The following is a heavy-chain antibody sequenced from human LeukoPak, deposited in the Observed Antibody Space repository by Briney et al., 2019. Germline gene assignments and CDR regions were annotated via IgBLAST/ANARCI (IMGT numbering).Heavy chain of an antibody. CDR1: AASSSSNCAA. J-gene: IGHJ4*02. V-gene: IGHV6-1*01. CDR3: ARDLSGEFDY. CDR2: TYYRSKWYN. Sequence: SKIIAWTRARSAASSSSNCAALNGIRQSPSRGLEWLGRTYYRSKWYNDYAVSVKSRITINPDTSKNQFSLQLNSVTPEDTAVYYCARDLSGEFDYWGQGTLVTVSS. D-gene: IGHD7-27*01.